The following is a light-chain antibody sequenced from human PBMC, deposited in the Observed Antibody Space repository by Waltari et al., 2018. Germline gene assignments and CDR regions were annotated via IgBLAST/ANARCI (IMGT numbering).Light chain of an antibody. CDR3: QAWDSSTAV. CDR2: QDT. Sequence: SYELTQPPSVSVSPGQTASVPCSGDTLGDPYASWYQQKPGQSPVLVIYQDTKRPSGSPERFSGSNSGNTATLTISGTQAMDEADYYCQAWDSSTAVFGGGTKLTVL. CDR1: TLGDPY. V-gene: IGLV3-1*01. J-gene: IGLJ2*01.